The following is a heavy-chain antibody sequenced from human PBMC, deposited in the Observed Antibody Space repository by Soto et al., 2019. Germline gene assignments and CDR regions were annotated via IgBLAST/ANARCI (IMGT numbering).Heavy chain of an antibody. CDR1: GGSFSGYY. CDR3: ARGECSSNYCFTRWALDI. J-gene: IGHJ3*02. D-gene: IGHD2-2*01. V-gene: IGHV4-34*01. Sequence: SETLSLTCAVYGGSFSGYYWTWIRQTPGKGLEWIGEINHSGSTDYMPSLKSRVSISADSSKKQFFLNLTSVTAADTAVYYCARGECSSNYCFTRWALDIWGQGTVVTVSS. CDR2: INHSGST.